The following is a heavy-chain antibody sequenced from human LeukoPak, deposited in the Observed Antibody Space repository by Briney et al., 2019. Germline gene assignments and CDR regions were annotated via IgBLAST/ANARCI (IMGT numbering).Heavy chain of an antibody. CDR1: GGSISSSIYY. CDR3: AMYDFWSGYYTSRDY. V-gene: IGHV4-39*01. D-gene: IGHD3-3*01. Sequence: PSETLSLTCTVSGGSISSSIYYWGWIRQPPGKGLEWIGSIYYSGSTYYNPSLKSRVTISVDTSKNQFSLKLSSVTAADTAVYYCAMYDFWSGYYTSRDYWGQGTLVTVSS. J-gene: IGHJ4*02. CDR2: IYYSGST.